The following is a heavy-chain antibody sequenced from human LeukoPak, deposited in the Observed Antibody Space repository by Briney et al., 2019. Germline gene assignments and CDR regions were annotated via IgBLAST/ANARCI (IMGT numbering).Heavy chain of an antibody. Sequence: GGSLRLSCAASGFTYKNYWMHWVRQAPGKGLVWVSRINSDGSTTTYADSVKGRFAISRDNAKNSLYLQMNSLRAEDTAVYYCARGGGSSWYGGYFDYWGQEPWSPSPQ. CDR3: ARGGGSSWYGGYFDY. CDR1: GFTYKNYW. V-gene: IGHV3-74*01. CDR2: INSDGSTT. D-gene: IGHD6-13*01. J-gene: IGHJ4*01.